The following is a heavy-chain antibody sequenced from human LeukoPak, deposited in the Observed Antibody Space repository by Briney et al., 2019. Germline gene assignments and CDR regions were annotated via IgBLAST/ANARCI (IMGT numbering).Heavy chain of an antibody. V-gene: IGHV3-23*01. CDR1: GFTVSSNY. CDR2: ASGNDSSA. D-gene: IGHD6-13*01. Sequence: GGSLTLSCAASGFTVSSNYLSWVRQAPGKGLEWVAVASGNDSSAYYGDSVRARFSISRDNSKNTVYVQMNSLRVDDTAVYNCAKGSIAARDANSTLDYWGQGTLVTVSS. CDR3: AKGSIAARDANSTLDY. J-gene: IGHJ4*02.